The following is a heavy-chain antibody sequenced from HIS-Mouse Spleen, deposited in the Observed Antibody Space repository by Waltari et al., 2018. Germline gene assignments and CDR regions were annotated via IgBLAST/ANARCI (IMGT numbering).Heavy chain of an antibody. J-gene: IGHJ2*01. V-gene: IGHV4-39*07. CDR1: GGSISSSSYY. D-gene: IGHD6-13*01. Sequence: QLQLQESGPGLVKPSETLSLTCTVSGGSISSSSYYWGWIRQPPGKVLEWIGSIDYSGSTYYNPSLKSRVTISVDTSKNQFSLKLSSVTAADTAVYYCAREIPYSSSWYDWYFDLWGRGTLVTVSS. CDR3: AREIPYSSSWYDWYFDL. CDR2: IDYSGST.